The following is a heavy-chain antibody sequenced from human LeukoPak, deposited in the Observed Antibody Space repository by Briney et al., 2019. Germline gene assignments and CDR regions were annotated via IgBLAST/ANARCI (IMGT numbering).Heavy chain of an antibody. J-gene: IGHJ6*02. CDR2: INHSGST. CDR1: GVSISTNDYL. V-gene: IGHV4-39*07. CDR3: ARGRPYYYGMDV. Sequence: SETLSLTCLVSGVSISTNDYLWGWIRQPPGKGLEWIGEINHSGSTNYNPSLKSRVTISVDTSKNQFSLKLSSVTAADTAVYYCARGRPYYYGMDVWGQGTTVTVSS.